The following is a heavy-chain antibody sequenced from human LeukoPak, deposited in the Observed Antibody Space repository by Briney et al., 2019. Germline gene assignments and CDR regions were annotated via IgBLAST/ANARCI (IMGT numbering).Heavy chain of an antibody. J-gene: IGHJ4*02. V-gene: IGHV3-74*01. D-gene: IGHD1-26*01. CDR1: GFTFSNNW. CDR3: ARVPGGATFDY. Sequence: PAGSLRLSCVASGFTFSNNWVHWVRQAPGKGLVWVSRIYSDGITTTYADSVKGRFTISRDNARNTLYLQMNSLRVEDTAVYYCARVPGGATFDYWGQGTLVTVSS. CDR2: IYSDGITT.